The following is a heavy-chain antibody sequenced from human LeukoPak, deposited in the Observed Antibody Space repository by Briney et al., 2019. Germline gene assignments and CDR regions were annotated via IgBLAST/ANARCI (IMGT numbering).Heavy chain of an antibody. V-gene: IGHV3-7*01. J-gene: IGHJ4*02. Sequence: GGSLRLSCAPSGFTFSSYWMSWVRQPAREWREWVANIKQDGSEKYYVDSVKCRFTISRDNAKNSLYLQMNSLREEDTAVYYCATGEGYDFWSGYYKPGGYWGQGTLVTVSS. CDR1: GFTFSSYW. CDR2: IKQDGSEK. CDR3: ATGEGYDFWSGYYKPGGY. D-gene: IGHD3-3*01.